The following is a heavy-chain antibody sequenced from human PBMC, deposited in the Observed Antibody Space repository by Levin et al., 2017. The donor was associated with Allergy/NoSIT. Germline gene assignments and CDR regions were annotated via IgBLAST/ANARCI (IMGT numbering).Heavy chain of an antibody. CDR2: ISGSGGST. D-gene: IGHD3-10*01. V-gene: IGHV3-23*01. J-gene: IGHJ6*02. CDR3: AKDRAGGSGSYYIYYYYGMDV. CDR1: GFTFSSYA. Sequence: GGSLRLSCAASGFTFSSYAMSWVRQAPGKGLEWVSAISGSGGSTYYADSVKGRFTISRDNSKNTLYLQMNSLRAEDTAVYYCAKDRAGGSGSYYIYYYYGMDVWGQGTTVTVSS.